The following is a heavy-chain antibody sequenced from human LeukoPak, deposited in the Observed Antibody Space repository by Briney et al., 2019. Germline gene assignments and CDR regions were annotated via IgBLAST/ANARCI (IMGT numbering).Heavy chain of an antibody. J-gene: IGHJ4*02. Sequence: GGSLRLSCAASGFTFDDYGMSWVRQAPGKGLEWVSGINWNGGSTGYADSVKGRFTISRDNAKNSLYLQMNSLRAEDTALYYCARDPDIVVVPAAIPFGYWGQGTLVTVSS. CDR2: INWNGGST. D-gene: IGHD2-2*01. V-gene: IGHV3-20*04. CDR1: GFTFDDYG. CDR3: ARDPDIVVVPAAIPFGY.